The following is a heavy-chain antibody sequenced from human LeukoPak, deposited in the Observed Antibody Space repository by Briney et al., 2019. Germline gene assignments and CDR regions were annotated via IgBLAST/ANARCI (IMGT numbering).Heavy chain of an antibody. V-gene: IGHV3-11*06. Sequence: GGSLRLSCAASGFTFSDDYMSWIRQAREKGLEWVAYISHTSIYSNYAPSVRGRFTISRDNAKNSLYLQMNSLRAEDTAVYYCTTGSVGSTTREFDYWGQGALVTVSS. CDR2: ISHTSIYS. CDR3: TTGSVGSTTREFDY. D-gene: IGHD1-26*01. CDR1: GFTFSDDY. J-gene: IGHJ4*02.